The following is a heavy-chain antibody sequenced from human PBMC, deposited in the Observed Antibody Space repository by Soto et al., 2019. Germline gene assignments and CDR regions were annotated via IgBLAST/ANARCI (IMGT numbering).Heavy chain of an antibody. CDR3: ARVPNYDILTGPFDY. J-gene: IGHJ4*01. D-gene: IGHD3-9*01. CDR2: IIPIFGTT. V-gene: IGHV1-69*13. Sequence: ASVKASCKSSGGSFSSYSISWVRQAPGQGLEWMGGIIPIFGTTDYAQNFQGRVTITADESTSTAYMVLSSLRSEDTAIYYCARVPNYDILTGPFDYWGQGTLVTVSS. CDR1: GGSFSSYS.